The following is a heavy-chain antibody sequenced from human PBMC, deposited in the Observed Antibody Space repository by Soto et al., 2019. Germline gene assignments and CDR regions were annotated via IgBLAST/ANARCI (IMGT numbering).Heavy chain of an antibody. CDR3: AGGDCGGTSCYFFDP. D-gene: IGHD2-2*01. CDR1: GGSISSYY. Sequence: SETLSLTCTVSGGSISSYYWSWIRQPPGKGLEWIGYIYYSGSTNYNPSLKSRVTISVDTSKNQFSLKLSSVTAADTAVYYCAGGDCGGTSCYFFDPWGQGTLVTVSS. V-gene: IGHV4-59*12. J-gene: IGHJ5*02. CDR2: IYYSGST.